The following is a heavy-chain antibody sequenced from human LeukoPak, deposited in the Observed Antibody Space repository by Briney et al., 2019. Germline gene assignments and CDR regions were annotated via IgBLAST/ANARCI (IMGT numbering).Heavy chain of an antibody. J-gene: IGHJ3*02. CDR3: ARERYYYGSGTTKGAFDI. CDR2: IYHSGST. D-gene: IGHD3-10*01. V-gene: IGHV4-4*02. Sequence: SETLSLTCAVSGGSISSSNWWSWVRQPPGKGLEWIGEIYHSGSTNYNPSLKSRVTIPVDKSKNQFSLKLSSVTAADTAVYYCARERYYYGSGTTKGAFDIWGQGTMVTVSS. CDR1: GGSISSSNW.